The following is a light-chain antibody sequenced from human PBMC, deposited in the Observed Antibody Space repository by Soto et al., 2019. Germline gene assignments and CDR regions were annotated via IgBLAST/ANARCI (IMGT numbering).Light chain of an antibody. CDR1: QSLLHSNGYNY. V-gene: IGKV2-28*01. Sequence: DIVMTQSPLSLPVTPGEPASISCRSSQSLLHSNGYNYLDWYLQKPGQSPQLLIYLGSNRSSGVPDRFSGSGSGTDFTLKISRVEAEDVGVYYGMQALQTFPFGPGTKVDI. CDR2: LGS. CDR3: MQALQTFP. J-gene: IGKJ3*01.